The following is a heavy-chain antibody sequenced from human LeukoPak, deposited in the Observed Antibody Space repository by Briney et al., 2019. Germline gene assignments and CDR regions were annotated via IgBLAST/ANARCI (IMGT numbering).Heavy chain of an antibody. D-gene: IGHD3-9*01. CDR3: ARLTGYSSESWFDP. V-gene: IGHV4-59*13. J-gene: IGHJ5*02. CDR2: IYYSGST. Sequence: SETLSLTCTVSGGSINSYYWSWIRQPPGKGLEWIGYIYYSGSTNYNPSLKSRVTISVHTSKNQFFLKLSSVTAADTAVYYCARLTGYSSESWFDPWGQGTLVTVSS. CDR1: GGSINSYY.